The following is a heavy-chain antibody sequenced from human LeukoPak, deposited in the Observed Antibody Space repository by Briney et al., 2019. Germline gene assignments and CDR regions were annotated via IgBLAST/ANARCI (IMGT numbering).Heavy chain of an antibody. Sequence: PSETLSLTCAVSGYSISSGYYWGWIRQPPGKGLEWIGSILFSGSAYYNPSLTSRVTISLDTSKNQFSLKLRSVTAADTAVYYCASSSWSGSYFDYWGQGTLVTVSS. J-gene: IGHJ4*02. CDR2: ILFSGSA. CDR3: ASSSWSGSYFDY. CDR1: GYSISSGYY. D-gene: IGHD6-13*01. V-gene: IGHV4-38-2*01.